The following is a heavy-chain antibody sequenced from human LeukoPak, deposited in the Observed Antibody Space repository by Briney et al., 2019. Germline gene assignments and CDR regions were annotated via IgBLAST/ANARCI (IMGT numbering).Heavy chain of an antibody. CDR1: GYTFTSYY. Sequence: GASVKVSCKASGYTFTSYYLHWVRQAPGQGHEWMGMINPSGGSTTYAQKFQGRVTMTRDTSTSTVYMELSSLRSEDTAVYYCARGGYSSYMDVWGKGTTVTVSS. CDR2: INPSGGST. D-gene: IGHD5-18*01. V-gene: IGHV1-46*01. CDR3: ARGGYSSYMDV. J-gene: IGHJ6*03.